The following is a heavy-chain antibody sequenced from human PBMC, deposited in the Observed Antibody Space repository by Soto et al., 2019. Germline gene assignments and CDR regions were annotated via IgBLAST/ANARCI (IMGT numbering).Heavy chain of an antibody. CDR3: ARDSSVAGSSDY. J-gene: IGHJ4*02. CDR2: IIPILGIA. CDR1: GGTFSSYT. V-gene: IGHV1-69*04. Sequence: VASVKVSCKASGGTFSSYTISWVRQAPGQGLEWMGRIIPILGIANYAQKFQGRVTITADKSTSTAYMELSSLRSEDTAVYYCARDSSVAGSSDYWGQGTLVTVSS. D-gene: IGHD6-19*01.